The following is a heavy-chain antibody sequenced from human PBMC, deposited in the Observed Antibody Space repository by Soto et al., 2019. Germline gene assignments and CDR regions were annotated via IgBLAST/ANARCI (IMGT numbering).Heavy chain of an antibody. Sequence: QVQLVQSGAEVKNPGASVKVSCKASGYTFTVYDIHWVRQAPGQRPEWMGWINPSSGVSNYAQKFQGRVTMTRDTSISTAYMDLSGLRGDDTAVYYCVRRKNRNEVDYWGQGTLVTVSS. CDR2: INPSSGVS. J-gene: IGHJ4*02. V-gene: IGHV1-2*02. CDR1: GYTFTVYD. CDR3: VRRKNRNEVDY.